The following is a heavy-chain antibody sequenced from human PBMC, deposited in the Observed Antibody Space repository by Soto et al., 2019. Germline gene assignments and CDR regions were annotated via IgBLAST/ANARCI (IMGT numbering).Heavy chain of an antibody. D-gene: IGHD4-17*01. Sequence: SETLSLTCAVYGGSFSGYYWSWIRQPPGKGLEWIGEINHSGSTNYNPSLKSRVTISVDTSKNQFSLKLSSVTAADTAVYYCARVDADYGDYYFDYWGQGTLVTVSS. CDR1: GGSFSGYY. CDR2: INHSGST. V-gene: IGHV4-34*01. CDR3: ARVDADYGDYYFDY. J-gene: IGHJ4*02.